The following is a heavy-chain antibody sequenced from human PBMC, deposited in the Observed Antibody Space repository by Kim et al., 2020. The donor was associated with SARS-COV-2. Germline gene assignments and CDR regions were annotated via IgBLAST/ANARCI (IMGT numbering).Heavy chain of an antibody. J-gene: IGHJ4*02. V-gene: IGHV1-3*01. D-gene: IGHD3-9*01. CDR3: ARSVLRYFDWLPLYYFDY. Sequence: ASVKVSCKASGYTFTSYAMHWVRQAPGQRLEWMGWINAGNGNTKYSQKFQGRVTITRDTSASTAYMELSSLRSEDTAVYYCARSVLRYFDWLPLYYFDYWGQGTLVTVSS. CDR2: INAGNGNT. CDR1: GYTFTSYA.